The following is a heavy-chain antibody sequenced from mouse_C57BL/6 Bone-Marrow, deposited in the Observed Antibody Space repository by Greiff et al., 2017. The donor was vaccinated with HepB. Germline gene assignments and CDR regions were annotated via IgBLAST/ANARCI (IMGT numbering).Heavy chain of an antibody. Sequence: VQLQQSGTELVKPGASVKLSCKASGYTFTSYWMHWVKQRPGQGLEWIGNINPSNGGTNYNEKFKSKATLTVDKSSSTAYMQLSSLTSEDSAVYYCASGNLLWLRRGRFAYWGQGTLVTVSA. D-gene: IGHD2-2*01. CDR3: ASGNLLWLRRGRFAY. CDR2: INPSNGGT. CDR1: GYTFTSYW. J-gene: IGHJ3*01. V-gene: IGHV1-53*01.